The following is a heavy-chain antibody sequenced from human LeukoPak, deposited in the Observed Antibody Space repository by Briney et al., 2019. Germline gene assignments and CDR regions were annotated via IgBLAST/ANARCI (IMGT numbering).Heavy chain of an antibody. CDR3: AKAGYYDILTGYSYYFDY. D-gene: IGHD3-9*01. CDR1: GGSISSSSYY. Sequence: ETLSLTCTVSGGSISSSSYYWGWIRQPPGKGLEWVSAISGSGGSTYYADSVKGRFTISRDNSKNTLYLQMNSLRAEDTAVYYCAKAGYYDILTGYSYYFDYWGQGTLVTVSS. J-gene: IGHJ4*02. V-gene: IGHV3-23*01. CDR2: ISGSGGST.